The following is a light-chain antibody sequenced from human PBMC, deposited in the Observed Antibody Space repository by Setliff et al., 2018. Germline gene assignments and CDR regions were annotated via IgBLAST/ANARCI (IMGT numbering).Light chain of an antibody. Sequence: QSVLTQPASVSGSPGQSITISCSGTSNDVGSYDLVSWYQQHPGKAPKLIIYGVSDRPSGVPDRFSGSKSGTSASLAITGLQAEDEADYYCQSYDTSLNDYVFGTGTKVTVL. J-gene: IGLJ1*01. CDR3: QSYDTSLNDYV. CDR2: GVS. V-gene: IGLV2-14*03. CDR1: SNDVGSYDL.